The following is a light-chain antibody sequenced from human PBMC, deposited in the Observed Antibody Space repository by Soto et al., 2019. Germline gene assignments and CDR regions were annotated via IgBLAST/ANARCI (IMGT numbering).Light chain of an antibody. V-gene: IGKV1-5*01. CDR1: QSISGW. J-gene: IGKJ2*01. Sequence: DIQLTQSPSILSAFVGDRVTITCRASQSISGWLAWYQQKPGKAPKLLIYDASSLESGVPPRFSGSESGTEYTLAISSLQPGDSATYYCQQYKSLYTFGQGTKLEIK. CDR2: DAS. CDR3: QQYKSLYT.